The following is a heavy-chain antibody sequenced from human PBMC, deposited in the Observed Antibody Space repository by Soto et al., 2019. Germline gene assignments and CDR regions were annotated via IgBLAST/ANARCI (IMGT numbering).Heavy chain of an antibody. D-gene: IGHD3-10*02. J-gene: IGHJ5*01. CDR2: IFYSGST. CDR1: GGSISSYY. V-gene: IGHV4-59*01. Sequence: QVQLQESGPGLVKPSETLSLTCTVSGGSISSYYWSWIRQPPGKGLEWIGFIFYSGSTSYNPSLRSRVTISIDTSEYQFSRKLISVTAADTAVYYCASMIGDPVLSFDSWGQGTLVAVSS. CDR3: ASMIGDPVLSFDS.